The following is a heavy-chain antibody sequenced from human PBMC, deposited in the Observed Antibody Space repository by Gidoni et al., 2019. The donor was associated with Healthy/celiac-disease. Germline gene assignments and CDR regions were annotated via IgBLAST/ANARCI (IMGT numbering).Heavy chain of an antibody. V-gene: IGHV3-23*01. CDR1: GFTFSSYA. Sequence: EVQLLESGGGLVQPGGSLRLSCAASGFTFSSYAMSWVRQAPGKGLEWVSAISGSGGSTYYADSVKGRFTISRDNSKNTLYLQMNSRRAEDTAVYYWAKDLTEYYYYYMDVWGKGTTVTVSS. CDR2: ISGSGGST. CDR3: AKDLTEYYYYYMDV. J-gene: IGHJ6*03.